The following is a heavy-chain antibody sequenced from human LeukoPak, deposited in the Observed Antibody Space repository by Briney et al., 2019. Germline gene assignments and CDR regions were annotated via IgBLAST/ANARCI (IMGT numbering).Heavy chain of an antibody. CDR3: ARDLERDISTGYYGLLGY. CDR2: INAGNGNT. Sequence: GASVKVSCKASGYTFTSYAMHWVRQAPGQRLEWMGWINAGNGNTKYSQKFQGRVTITRGTSASTAYMELSSLRSEDTAVYYCARDLERDISTGYYGLLGYWGQGTLVTVSS. CDR1: GYTFTSYA. V-gene: IGHV1-3*01. J-gene: IGHJ4*02. D-gene: IGHD3-9*01.